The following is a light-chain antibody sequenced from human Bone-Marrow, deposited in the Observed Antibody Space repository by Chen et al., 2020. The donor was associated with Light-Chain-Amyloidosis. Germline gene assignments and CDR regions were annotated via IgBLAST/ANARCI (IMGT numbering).Light chain of an antibody. CDR3: QQYGTSPLT. CDR2: GSS. CDR1: QTISSNY. J-gene: IGKJ4*01. V-gene: IGKV3-20*01. Sequence: EIVLTQSPGTLSLSPGEGANLSCRASQTISSNYLTWYQQKFGQAPRFLIYGSSSRATGIPDRFTGSGSGTDFTLTINRLEPEDFAMYYCQQYGTSPLTFGGGTKVEIK.